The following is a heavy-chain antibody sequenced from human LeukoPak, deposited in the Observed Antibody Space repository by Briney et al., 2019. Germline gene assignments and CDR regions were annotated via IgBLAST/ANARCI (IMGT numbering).Heavy chain of an antibody. J-gene: IGHJ4*02. V-gene: IGHV3-30*03. CDR2: LSSDGNNQ. Sequence: ERSLTLSCTASGFSFSTYKMHWVRQAPGKGLEWVAFLSSDGNNQYYADSVKDRFTLSRDNSQNTLYLQMNSLRAEDMATYYCVADFDYWGQGTLVTVSS. CDR3: VADFDY. D-gene: IGHD6-19*01. CDR1: GFSFSTYK.